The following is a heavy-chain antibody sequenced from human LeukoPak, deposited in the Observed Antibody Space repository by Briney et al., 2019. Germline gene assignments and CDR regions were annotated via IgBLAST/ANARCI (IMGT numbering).Heavy chain of an antibody. CDR2: ISYDGSIK. CDR1: GFSFSSYA. V-gene: IGHV3-30*04. J-gene: IGHJ4*02. CDR3: ATDGSSSSAYLPY. D-gene: IGHD6-6*01. Sequence: PGGSLRLSCAASGFSFSSYAMYWVRQAPGKGLEWVTTISYDGSIKYYADSVKGRFTISRDSSRNTLSLQMDSLRADDTAVYYCATDGSSSSAYLPYWGKGTLVTVSS.